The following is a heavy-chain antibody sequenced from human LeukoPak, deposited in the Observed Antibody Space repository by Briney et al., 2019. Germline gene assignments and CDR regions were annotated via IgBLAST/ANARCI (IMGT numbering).Heavy chain of an antibody. CDR3: ARSIAAAGLLAGWFDP. CDR2: ISAYNGNT. V-gene: IGHV1-18*01. Sequence: GASVKVSCKASGYTFTSYGISWVRQAPGQGLEWMGWISAYNGNTNYAQKLQGRVTMTTDTSTTTAYMELRSLRSDDTAVYYCARSIAAAGLLAGWFDPWGQGTLVTVYS. J-gene: IGHJ5*02. D-gene: IGHD6-13*01. CDR1: GYTFTSYG.